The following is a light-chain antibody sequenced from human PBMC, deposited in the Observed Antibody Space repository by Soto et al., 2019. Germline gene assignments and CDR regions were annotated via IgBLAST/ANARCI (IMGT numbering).Light chain of an antibody. V-gene: IGKV1-6*01. CDR2: GAS. CDR3: LQNHNYPRT. CDR1: QDISDD. Sequence: AIQMTQSPSSLSASVGDRVTITCRASQDISDDVGWYQQTPVKAPKLLISGASRLQSGVPSRFSGSGSVAEFTLTITSLRPEDSATYYCLQNHNYPRTFGQGTKVEI. J-gene: IGKJ1*01.